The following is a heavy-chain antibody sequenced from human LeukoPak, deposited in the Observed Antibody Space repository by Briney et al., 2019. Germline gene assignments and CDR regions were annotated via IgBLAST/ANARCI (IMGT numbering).Heavy chain of an antibody. V-gene: IGHV5-51*01. J-gene: IGHJ5*02. CDR1: GYSFTSYW. CDR2: IYSGDSDT. D-gene: IGHD2-2*01. CDR3: ARLRSSTEIWFDP. Sequence: GESLKISRKGSGYSFTSYWNGWGRQMPGKGLEWMGIIYSGDSDTRYSPSFQGQVTISADKSISTAYLQGSSLKGSVTAMYYGARLRSSTEIWFDPCGQGTVDAVS.